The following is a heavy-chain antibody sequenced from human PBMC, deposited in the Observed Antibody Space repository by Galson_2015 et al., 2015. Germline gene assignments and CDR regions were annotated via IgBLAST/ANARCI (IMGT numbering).Heavy chain of an antibody. Sequence: SLRLSCAASGFTFSSYNMNWVRQAPGKGLEWVSYISGSSSTIYYADSVKGRFTISRDNAKNSLYLEMNSLRDEDTAVYYCARVWGGGRYSNYHYGMDVWGQGTTVTVFS. CDR1: GFTFSSYN. D-gene: IGHD5-18*01. CDR3: ARVWGGGRYSNYHYGMDV. J-gene: IGHJ6*02. CDR2: ISGSSSTI. V-gene: IGHV3-48*02.